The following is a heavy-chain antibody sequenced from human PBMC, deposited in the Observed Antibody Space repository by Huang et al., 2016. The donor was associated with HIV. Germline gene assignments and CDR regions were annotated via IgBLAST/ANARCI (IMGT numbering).Heavy chain of an antibody. J-gene: IGHJ3*02. CDR2: ISHDGSNK. CDR1: GFTFSSLA. Sequence: QVQLVESGGGVVQPGRSLRLSCAAFGFTFSSLAMHWVRQAPGNGLEWVAVISHDGSNKYYADSVKGRFTFSRDNSKNTLYLQMNSLRAEDTAVFYCARAKDSWDAYDIWGQGTMVTVSS. V-gene: IGHV3-30-3*01. CDR3: ARAKDSWDAYDI.